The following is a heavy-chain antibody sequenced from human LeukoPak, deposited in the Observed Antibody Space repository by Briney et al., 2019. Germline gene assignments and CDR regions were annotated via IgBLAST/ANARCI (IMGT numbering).Heavy chain of an antibody. J-gene: IGHJ4*02. D-gene: IGHD3-16*01. V-gene: IGHV3-20*04. CDR2: INWNGGST. CDR1: GFTFSSYG. CDR3: ARGIEGAPFDY. Sequence: GGSLRLSCAASGFTFSSYGMSWVRQAPGKGLEWVSGINWNGGSTGYADSVKGRFTISRDNAKNSLYLQMNSLRAEDTALYYCARGIEGAPFDYWGQGTLVTVSS.